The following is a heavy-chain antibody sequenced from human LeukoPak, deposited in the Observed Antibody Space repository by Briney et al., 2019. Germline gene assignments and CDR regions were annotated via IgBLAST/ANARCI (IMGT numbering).Heavy chain of an antibody. V-gene: IGHV3-21*04. CDR3: ARERVLLWFGELAPAPIGNWFDP. CDR1: GFTFSSYS. J-gene: IGHJ5*02. Sequence: GGSLRLSCAAYGFTFSSYSMNWVRQAPGKGLEWVSSISSSSSYIYYADSVKGRFTISRDNAKNSLYLQMNSLRAEDTAVYYCARERVLLWFGELAPAPIGNWFDPWGQGTLVTVSS. D-gene: IGHD3-10*01. CDR2: ISSSSSYI.